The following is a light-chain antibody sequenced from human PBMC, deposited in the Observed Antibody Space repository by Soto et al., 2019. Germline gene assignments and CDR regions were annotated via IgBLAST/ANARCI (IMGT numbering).Light chain of an antibody. CDR1: QSVDSL. CDR2: GAS. J-gene: IGKJ5*01. V-gene: IGKV3-20*01. Sequence: EVVMTQSPGTLSVSPGEAATLSCRTSQSVDSLLAWYQQKPGQAPRLLIYGASTRTTGIPARFSGSGSGTDFTLTISRLEPEDFAVYYCQQYGSSITFGQGTRLEIK. CDR3: QQYGSSIT.